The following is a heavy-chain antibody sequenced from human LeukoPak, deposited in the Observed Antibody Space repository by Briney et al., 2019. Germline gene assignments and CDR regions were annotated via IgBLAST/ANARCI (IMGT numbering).Heavy chain of an antibody. CDR2: ISVYNGNT. J-gene: IGHJ6*03. D-gene: IGHD3-22*01. CDR3: ARATYYYDSSGYHAYYYYYMDV. V-gene: IGHV1-18*01. CDR1: GYTFTNYG. Sequence: ASVKVSCKASGYTFTNYGITWVRQAPGQGLEWMGWISVYNGNTYYAQKLQGRVTMTRDMSTSTVYMELSSLRSEDTAVYYCARATYYYDSSGYHAYYYYYMDVWGKGTTVTVSS.